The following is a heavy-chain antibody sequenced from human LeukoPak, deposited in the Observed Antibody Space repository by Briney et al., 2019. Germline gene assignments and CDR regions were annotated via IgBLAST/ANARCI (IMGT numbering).Heavy chain of an antibody. V-gene: IGHV2-5*02. Sequence: ASGPTLVKPTQTLTLTCTFSGFSLSTGGMGVGWIRQPPGKALEWLPFIFWDDNEHYSPSLKNRLTITRDTSKNQVILTMTNMDPVDTATYYCSHRHNLGVTGPVVTFDSWGQGTLVTVSS. D-gene: IGHD2-21*02. CDR3: SHRHNLGVTGPVVTFDS. CDR1: GFSLSTGGMG. CDR2: IFWDDNE. J-gene: IGHJ5*01.